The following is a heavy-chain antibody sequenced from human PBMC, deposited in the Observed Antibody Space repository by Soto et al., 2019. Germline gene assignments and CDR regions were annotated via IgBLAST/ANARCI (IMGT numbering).Heavy chain of an antibody. V-gene: IGHV3-23*01. Sequence: GASLRPSCVASGSTFSSYDLSWVRQVAGSGLEWVSAIRAGGGGTHYADSVKGRYIIFRDTSKDTLYLQMNSLRAEDTAVYYCAKKEWFGELLSQASYYSDYWGQGTLVTVSS. CDR1: GSTFSSYD. CDR3: AKKEWFGELLSQASYYSDY. D-gene: IGHD3-10*01. CDR2: IRAGGGGT. J-gene: IGHJ4*02.